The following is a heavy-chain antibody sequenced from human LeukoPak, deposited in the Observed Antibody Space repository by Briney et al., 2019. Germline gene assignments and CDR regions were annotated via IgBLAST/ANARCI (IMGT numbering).Heavy chain of an antibody. Sequence: ASAKVSCKASGYTFTSYGISWVRQAPGQGLEWMGWISAYNGNTNYAQKLQGRVTMTTDTSTSTAYMELRSLRSDDTAVYYCARDLGFWSGSYFDYWGQGTLVTVSS. CDR3: ARDLGFWSGSYFDY. J-gene: IGHJ4*02. CDR1: GYTFTSYG. V-gene: IGHV1-18*01. D-gene: IGHD3-3*01. CDR2: ISAYNGNT.